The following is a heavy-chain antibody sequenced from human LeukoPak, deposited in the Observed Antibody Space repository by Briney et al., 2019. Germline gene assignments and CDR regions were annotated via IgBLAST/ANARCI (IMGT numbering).Heavy chain of an antibody. CDR3: AREAVAGTRYFDY. J-gene: IGHJ4*02. CDR2: VST. Sequence: PSETLSLTCTVSGGSISSSSHYWGWIRQPPGKGLEWIGVSTYYNPSLKNRVTISVDTSKNQFSLKLSSVTAADTAVYYCAREAVAGTRYFDYWGQGTLVTVSS. CDR1: GGSISSSSHY. V-gene: IGHV4-39*07. D-gene: IGHD6-19*01.